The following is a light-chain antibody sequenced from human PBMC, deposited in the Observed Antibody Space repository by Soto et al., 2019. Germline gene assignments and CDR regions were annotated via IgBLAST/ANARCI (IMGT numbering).Light chain of an antibody. Sequence: QSALTQPASVSGSPGQSITISCTGTSSDVGDYNYVSWYQQHPGKAPKLMLYDVSNRPSGISNRFSGSKSGNTASLTISGLQAEDEADYYCSSYTCSSTLFGTGTKLTVL. J-gene: IGLJ1*01. CDR2: DVS. CDR3: SSYTCSSTL. V-gene: IGLV2-14*01. CDR1: SSDVGDYNY.